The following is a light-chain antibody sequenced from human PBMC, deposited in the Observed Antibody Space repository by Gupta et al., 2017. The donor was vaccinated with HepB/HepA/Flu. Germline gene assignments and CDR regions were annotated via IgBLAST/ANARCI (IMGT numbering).Light chain of an antibody. V-gene: IGKV4-1*01. CDR1: QSVLYSSNNKNY. Sequence: DIVMTQSPDSLSVSLGESATINCKSSQSVLYSSNNKNYLAWYQQKPGQPPKLLIYWASTRESGVPDRFSGSGCGTDFTLTISSLQAEDVAVYYCQQDNSTPWAFGQGTKVEIK. CDR2: WAS. CDR3: QQDNSTPWA. J-gene: IGKJ1*01.